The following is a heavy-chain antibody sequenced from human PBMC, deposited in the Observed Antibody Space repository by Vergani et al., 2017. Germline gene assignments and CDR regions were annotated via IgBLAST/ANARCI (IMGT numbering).Heavy chain of an antibody. CDR2: IKSKTDGGTT. CDR1: GFTFSNAW. Sequence: EVQLVESGGGLVKPGGSLRLSCAASGFTFSNAWMSWVRQAPGKGLEWVGRIKSKTDGGTTDYAAPVKGRFTISRDDSKNTLYLQMNSLKTEDTAVYYCARDDYGDYPPGCFDYWGQGTLVTVSS. V-gene: IGHV3-15*01. D-gene: IGHD4-17*01. CDR3: ARDDYGDYPPGCFDY. J-gene: IGHJ4*02.